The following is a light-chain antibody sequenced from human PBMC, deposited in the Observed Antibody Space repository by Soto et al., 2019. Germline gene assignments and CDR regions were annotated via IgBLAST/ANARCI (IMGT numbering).Light chain of an antibody. CDR3: QQYVRSPWT. Sequence: EIVLTQSPGTLSLSPGESATLSCRASQSVSSGYLAWYQQKGGQPPRLLIFGTSSRATDIPDRFSGSGSGTDFTLTISRLEPEDVAVYYCQQYVRSPWTFGQGTEVEI. V-gene: IGKV3-20*01. J-gene: IGKJ1*01. CDR2: GTS. CDR1: QSVSSGY.